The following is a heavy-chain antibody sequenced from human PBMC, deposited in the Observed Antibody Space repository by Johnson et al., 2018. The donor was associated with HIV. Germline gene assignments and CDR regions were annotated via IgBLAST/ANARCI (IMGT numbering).Heavy chain of an antibody. CDR1: GFTFRSYG. CDR3: VRAPGTAGGAFDI. CDR2: IRYDGSNK. V-gene: IGHV3-30*02. D-gene: IGHD1-1*01. J-gene: IGHJ3*02. Sequence: QVQLVESGGGVVQPGGYLRLSCAASGFTFRSYGMHWVRQAPGKGLEWVAFIRYDGSNKYYADSVKGRFTLSRDNAKNSLYLQMNSLRGEDTAVYYCVRAPGTAGGAFDIWGQGTMVTVSS.